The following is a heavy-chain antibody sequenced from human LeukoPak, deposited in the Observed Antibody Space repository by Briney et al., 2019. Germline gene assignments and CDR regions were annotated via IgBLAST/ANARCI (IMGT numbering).Heavy chain of an antibody. D-gene: IGHD4/OR15-4a*01. Sequence: SETLSLTCTVSGGSISSGGYSWNWIRQPAGKGLEWIGRIYTSGSTNYNPSLKSRVTISVDTSKNQFSLNLSSVTAADTAVYYCARVIRVPTTVWFDPWGQGTLVTVSS. CDR3: ARVIRVPTTVWFDP. V-gene: IGHV4-61*02. CDR2: IYTSGST. CDR1: GGSISSGGYS. J-gene: IGHJ5*02.